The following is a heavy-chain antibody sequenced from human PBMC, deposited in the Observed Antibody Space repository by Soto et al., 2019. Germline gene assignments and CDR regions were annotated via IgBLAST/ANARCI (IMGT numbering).Heavy chain of an antibody. CDR2: ISSSSSTI. J-gene: IGHJ4*02. CDR1: GFTFSSYS. V-gene: IGHV3-48*02. CDR3: ARDYYDSSGYVGLLDY. Sequence: EVQLVESGGGLVQPGGSLRLSCAASGFTFSSYSMNWVRQAPGKGLEWVSYISSSSSTIYYADSVKGRFTISRDNAKNSLYLQMNSLRDEDTAVYYCARDYYDSSGYVGLLDYWGQGTLVTVSS. D-gene: IGHD3-22*01.